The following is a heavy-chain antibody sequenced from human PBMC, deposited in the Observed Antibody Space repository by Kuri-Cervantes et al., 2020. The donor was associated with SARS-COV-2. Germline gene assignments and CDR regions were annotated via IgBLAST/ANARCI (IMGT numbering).Heavy chain of an antibody. V-gene: IGHV3-48*02. D-gene: IGHD2-2*01. J-gene: IGHJ6*02. Sequence: GGSLRLSCAASGFTFSSYSMNWVRQAPGKGLEWVSYISSSSSTIYYADSVKGRFTISRDNAKNSLYLQMNSLRDEDTAVCYCARGYCSSTSCPPYYYYGMDVWGQGTTVTVSS. CDR3: ARGYCSSTSCPPYYYYGMDV. CDR2: ISSSSSTI. CDR1: GFTFSSYS.